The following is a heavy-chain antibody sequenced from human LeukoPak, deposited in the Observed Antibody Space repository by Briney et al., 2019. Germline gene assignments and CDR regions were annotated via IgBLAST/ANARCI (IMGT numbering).Heavy chain of an antibody. CDR2: IDDSGNT. CDR3: ARDSSPAALPYMDA. J-gene: IGHJ6*03. D-gene: IGHD2-2*01. V-gene: IGHV4-59*01. CDR1: GGSMKRSY. Sequence: KPSETLSLTCLVSGGSMKRSYWTWIRQAPGKELEWIGNIDDSGNTNYSPSLKSRVSISLDTSKNQFSLRVTSVTAADRALYFCARDSSPAALPYMDAGGKGTAVSVSS.